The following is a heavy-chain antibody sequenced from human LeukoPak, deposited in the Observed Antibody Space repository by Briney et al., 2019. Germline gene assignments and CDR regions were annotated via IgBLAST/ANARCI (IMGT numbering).Heavy chain of an antibody. CDR2: ISNNGGYT. Sequence: PGGSLRLSCAASGFIVNSYVMSWVRQAPGKGLEWVSAISNNGGYTYCADSVQGRFTISRDNSKSTLCLQMNSLRAEDTAVYYCAKQLGYCSDGSCYFPYWGQGTLVTVSS. V-gene: IGHV3-23*01. J-gene: IGHJ4*02. CDR1: GFIVNSYV. CDR3: AKQLGYCSDGSCYFPY. D-gene: IGHD2-15*01.